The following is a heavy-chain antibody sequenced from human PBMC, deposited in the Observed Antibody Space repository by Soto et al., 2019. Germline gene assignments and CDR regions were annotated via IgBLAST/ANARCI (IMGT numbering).Heavy chain of an antibody. CDR2: ISANNDHT. CDR1: GYTLNTYG. CDR3: ARGTYFDY. J-gene: IGHJ4*02. V-gene: IGHV1-18*01. Sequence: QVQLVQSGAEVKKPGASVKVSCKASGYTLNTYGITWVRQAPGQGLEWMGWISANNDHTNYPQKLQGRVTMTTDTSTSTAYMELRSLTSDARAVYYCARGTYFDYWGQGTLGTVSS.